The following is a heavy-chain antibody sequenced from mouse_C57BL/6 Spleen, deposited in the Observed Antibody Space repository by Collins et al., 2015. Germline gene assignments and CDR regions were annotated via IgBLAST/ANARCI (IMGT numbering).Heavy chain of an antibody. Sequence: QVQLQQPGAELVKPGASVKLSCKASGYTFTSYWMHWVKQRPGQGLEWIGMIHPNSGSTNYNEKFKSKATLTVDKSSSTAYMQLSSLTSEDSAVYYCARRVYGSSRLYYAMDYWGQGTSVTVSS. CDR1: GYTFTSYW. V-gene: IGHV1-64*01. D-gene: IGHD1-1*01. CDR3: ARRVYGSSRLYYAMDY. J-gene: IGHJ4*01. CDR2: IHPNSGST.